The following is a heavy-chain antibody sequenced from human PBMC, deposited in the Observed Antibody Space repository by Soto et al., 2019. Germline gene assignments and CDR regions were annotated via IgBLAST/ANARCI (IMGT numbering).Heavy chain of an antibody. J-gene: IGHJ6*02. CDR1: GYTFTDYY. Sequence: QVQVVQSGAEVKKPGASVTVSCKASGYTFTDYYIHWVRQAPGQGLEWMGWINPNTGATNYAQKFQGRVTMTRDTSISTAFLELTRLKSDATAVFYCARDSVYTNTKFYYYYAMDVWGQGTTVTVSS. D-gene: IGHD1-1*01. CDR2: INPNTGAT. V-gene: IGHV1-2*02. CDR3: ARDSVYTNTKFYYYYAMDV.